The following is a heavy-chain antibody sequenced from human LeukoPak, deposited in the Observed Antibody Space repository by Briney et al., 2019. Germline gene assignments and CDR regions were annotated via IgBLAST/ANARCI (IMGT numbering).Heavy chain of an antibody. D-gene: IGHD6-19*01. CDR1: GYTFTGYY. Sequence: ASVTVSCKASGYTFTGYYMHWVRQAPGQGLEWMGWINPNSGGTNYTQKFQGRVTMTRDTSISTAYMELSRLRSDDTAVYYCAREGIAVAGNDYWGQGTLVTVSS. V-gene: IGHV1-2*02. CDR2: INPNSGGT. CDR3: AREGIAVAGNDY. J-gene: IGHJ4*02.